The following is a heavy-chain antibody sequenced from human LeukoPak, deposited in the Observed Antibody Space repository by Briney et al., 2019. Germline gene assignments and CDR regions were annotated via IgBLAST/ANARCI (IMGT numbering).Heavy chain of an antibody. CDR2: IIPILGIA. CDR1: RGTFSSYA. D-gene: IGHD2-2*02. J-gene: IGHJ4*02. Sequence: ASVKVSCKASRGTFSSYAISWVRQAPGQGLEWMGRIIPILGIANYAQKFQGRVTITADKSTSTAYMELSSLRSEDTAVYYCASTYCSSTRCYNFDYWGQGTLVTVSS. CDR3: ASTYCSSTRCYNFDY. V-gene: IGHV1-69*04.